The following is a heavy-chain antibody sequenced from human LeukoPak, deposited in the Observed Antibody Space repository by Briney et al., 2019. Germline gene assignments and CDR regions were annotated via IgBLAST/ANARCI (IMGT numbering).Heavy chain of an antibody. CDR1: GGSISSSRYY. J-gene: IGHJ6*02. CDR3: ARNMATRPYYHGLDV. Sequence: PWETLSLTCTVSGGSISSSRYYWGWIRQPPGTGLEWIGSIYYSGSTYYNASLKSRVTMSVDTSKNQFALKLSSVNAADTGLYYCARNMATRPYYHGLDVWGQGTTVTVSS. D-gene: IGHD6-6*01. V-gene: IGHV4-39*01. CDR2: IYYSGST.